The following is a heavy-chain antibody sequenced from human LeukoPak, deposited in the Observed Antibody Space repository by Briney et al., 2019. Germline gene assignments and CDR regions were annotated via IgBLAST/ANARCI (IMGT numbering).Heavy chain of an antibody. CDR2: IYSGGST. Sequence: PGGSLRLSCAASGFTVSTNYMSWVRQAPGKGLEWVSVIYSGGSTYYADSVKGRFTISRDSSKNTLYLQMNSLRAEDTAVYYCAKEDCGGNSRTFDIWGQGTMVTVSS. CDR1: GFTVSTNY. J-gene: IGHJ3*02. V-gene: IGHV3-66*01. D-gene: IGHD4-23*01. CDR3: AKEDCGGNSRTFDI.